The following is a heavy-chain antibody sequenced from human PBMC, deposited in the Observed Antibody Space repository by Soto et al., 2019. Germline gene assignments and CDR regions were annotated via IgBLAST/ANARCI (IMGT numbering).Heavy chain of an antibody. Sequence: QVQLVQSGAEVKKPGSSVKVSCKASGGTFSSYAISWVRQAPGQGLEWMGGIIPIFGTANYAQKFQGRVTITAGESTGTAYMALSSLRSEDTAVYYWARRYSSSWYGYFDYWGQGTLVTVSS. CDR2: IIPIFGTA. CDR3: ARRYSSSWYGYFDY. J-gene: IGHJ4*02. D-gene: IGHD6-13*01. CDR1: GGTFSSYA. V-gene: IGHV1-69*01.